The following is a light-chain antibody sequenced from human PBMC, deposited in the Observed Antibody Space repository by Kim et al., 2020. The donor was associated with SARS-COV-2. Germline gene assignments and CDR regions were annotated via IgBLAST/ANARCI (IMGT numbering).Light chain of an antibody. J-gene: IGLJ1*01. CDR1: AGRMPTDY. Sequence: GRTLTTPSPRSAGRMPTDYVRWNRHPPGSAPATVIYADNERPSGVPDRFSGSSDASSNSASLTISGLKTEDEADYYCHSYDRDSHVFGTGTKVTVL. CDR3: HSYDRDSHV. CDR2: ADN. V-gene: IGLV6-57*03.